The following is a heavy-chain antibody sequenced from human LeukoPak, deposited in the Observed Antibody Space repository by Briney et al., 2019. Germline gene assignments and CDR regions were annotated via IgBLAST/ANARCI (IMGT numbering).Heavy chain of an antibody. CDR1: GFTFSSYG. CDR3: ARGRGYGDLYFQH. Sequence: SGGSLRLSCAASGFTFSSYGMHWVRQAPGKGLEWVAVIWYDGSNKYYADSVKGRFTISRDNSKNTLYLQMNSLRAEDTAVYYCARGRGYGDLYFQHWGQGTLVTVSS. CDR2: IWYDGSNK. D-gene: IGHD4-17*01. J-gene: IGHJ1*01. V-gene: IGHV3-33*01.